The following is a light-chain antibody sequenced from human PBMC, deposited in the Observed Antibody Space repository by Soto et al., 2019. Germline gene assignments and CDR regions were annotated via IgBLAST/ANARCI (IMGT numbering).Light chain of an antibody. CDR2: DAS. V-gene: IGKV1-5*01. CDR1: QSVNRW. CDR3: QQYNSYSPT. J-gene: IGKJ4*01. Sequence: DIQLTQSPSTLSASLGDRFTITFRASQSVNRWLAWYQQKPGKAPKLLIYDASNLESGVPSRFSGSGSGTEFTLTISSLQPDDFATYYCQQYNSYSPTFGGGTKVDIK.